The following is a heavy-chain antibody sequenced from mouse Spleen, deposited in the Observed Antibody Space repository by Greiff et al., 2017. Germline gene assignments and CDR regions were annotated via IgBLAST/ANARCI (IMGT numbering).Heavy chain of an antibody. CDR2: ISSGSSTI. V-gene: IGHV5-17*01. D-gene: IGHD1-1*01. CDR1: GFTFSDYG. Sequence: EVKLQESGGGLVKPGGSLKLSCAASGFTFSDYGMHWVRQAPEKGLEWVAYISSGSSTIYYADTVKGRFTISRDNAKNTLFLQMTSLRSEDTAMYYCAKAGVITTPMDYWGQGTSVTVSS. J-gene: IGHJ4*01. CDR3: AKAGVITTPMDY.